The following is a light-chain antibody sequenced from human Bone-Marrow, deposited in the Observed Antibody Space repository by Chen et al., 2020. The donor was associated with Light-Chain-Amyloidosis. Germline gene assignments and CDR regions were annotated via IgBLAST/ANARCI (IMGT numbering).Light chain of an antibody. J-gene: IGKJ4*01. CDR2: AAS. CDR1: QTMKRY. Sequence: IQMTQSPPSLSASVGDRLTITCRESQTMKRYFNGYQKKPGKAPNLLIYAASNLERGVPSRFRGIGSGTDFALTIISLQPDDFATYFCQQSYISPFNFGGGTKVDIK. CDR3: QQSYISPFN. V-gene: IGKV1-39*01.